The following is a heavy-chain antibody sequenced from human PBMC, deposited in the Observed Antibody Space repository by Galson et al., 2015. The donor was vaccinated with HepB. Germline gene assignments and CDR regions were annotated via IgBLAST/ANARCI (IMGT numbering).Heavy chain of an antibody. CDR2: VYWDDDK. CDR3: APKVPNWVTSGWYFFDS. V-gene: IGHV2-5*02. CDR1: GFSLRSTGVG. D-gene: IGHD6-19*01. Sequence: PALVKPTQTLTLPCTLSGFSLRSTGVGVGWIRQPPGRDLEWLALVYWDDDKWYSPSLKSRQTITKDTSINQVVLTMINMDPVNTTTYFCAPKVPNWVTSGWYFFDSWGQGTLVTVSS. J-gene: IGHJ4*02.